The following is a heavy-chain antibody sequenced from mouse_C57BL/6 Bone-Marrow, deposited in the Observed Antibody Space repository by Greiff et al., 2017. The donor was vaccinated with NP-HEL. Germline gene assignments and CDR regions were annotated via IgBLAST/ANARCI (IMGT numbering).Heavy chain of an antibody. CDR2: ISSDGGST. Sequence: DVQLVESGGGLVQPGESLTLSCASNEYEFPSHDMSWVRKTPEKRLELVAAISSDGGSTYYPDTMESRFIITRDNTKKTLYLQMSSLRSEDTAVYYCARPEPYYFDDWGQGTTLTVSS. CDR3: ARPEPYYFDD. CDR1: EYEFPSHD. J-gene: IGHJ2*01. V-gene: IGHV5-2*01.